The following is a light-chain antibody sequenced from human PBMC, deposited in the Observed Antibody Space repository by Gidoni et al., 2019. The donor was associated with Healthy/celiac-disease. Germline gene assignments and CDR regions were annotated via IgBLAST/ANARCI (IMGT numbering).Light chain of an antibody. CDR1: QSVSSY. CDR3: QQRRNWPPFT. Sequence: EIVLTQSPATLSLSPGERATLSCRASQSVSSYLAWYQQKPGQAPRLLIYDASNRATGIPARFSGSGSGTDFTLTISSLEPEDFAVYYCQQRRNWPPFTFXPXTKVDIK. J-gene: IGKJ3*01. CDR2: DAS. V-gene: IGKV3-11*01.